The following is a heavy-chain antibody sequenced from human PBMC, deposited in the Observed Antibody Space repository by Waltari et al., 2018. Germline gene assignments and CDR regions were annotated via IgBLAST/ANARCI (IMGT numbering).Heavy chain of an antibody. V-gene: IGHV3-48*03. CDR3: ARGSYDYVWGSYRPLDY. Sequence: EVQLVESGGGLVQPGGSLRLSCAASGFTFSSYEMTWVRQAPGKGLEWVSYISSSGSTIYYADSVKGRFTISRDNAKNSLYLQMNSLRAEDTAVYYCARGSYDYVWGSYRPLDYWGQGTLVTVSS. J-gene: IGHJ4*02. CDR2: ISSSGSTI. CDR1: GFTFSSYE. D-gene: IGHD3-16*02.